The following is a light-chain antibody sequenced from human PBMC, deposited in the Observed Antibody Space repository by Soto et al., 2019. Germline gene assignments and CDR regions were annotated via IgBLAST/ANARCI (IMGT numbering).Light chain of an antibody. J-gene: IGLJ1*01. Sequence: QSALTQPPSVSGSPGQSVTISCTGTSSDVGAYNFVSWYQQYPGKAPKLIIFDVSARPSGVPDRFSGSKSGTTASLTVSGLQPEDEADYFCSSYTTSNTYVFGTGTKVTVL. CDR1: SSDVGAYNF. V-gene: IGLV2-11*01. CDR2: DVS. CDR3: SSYTTSNTYV.